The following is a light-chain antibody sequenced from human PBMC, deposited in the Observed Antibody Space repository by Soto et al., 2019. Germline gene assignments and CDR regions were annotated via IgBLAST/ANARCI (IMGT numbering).Light chain of an antibody. V-gene: IGKV3-11*01. J-gene: IGKJ4*01. CDR1: QSVGST. CDR2: NAS. Sequence: EIVLTQSPATLSLSPGERATISCRASQSVGSTLAWYQQKPGRAPRLIIYNASSRAGGIPARFSGSGSGTDFTLTISSLEPEDFAVYHCQQRSTWLTFGGGPKVEI. CDR3: QQRSTWLT.